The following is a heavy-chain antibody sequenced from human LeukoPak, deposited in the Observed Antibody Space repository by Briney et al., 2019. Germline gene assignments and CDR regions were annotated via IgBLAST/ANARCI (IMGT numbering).Heavy chain of an antibody. V-gene: IGHV4-4*08. CDR1: GDSLGHYD. CDR3: AKQFCHNGVCHRAWAY. Sequence: SETLSLTCSVSGDSLGHYDWTWVRQPPGKGLEWIGFVSTAENADYNPSLKSRVTISLDTSRDQLSLDLTYVTAADAAVYFCAKQFCHNGVCHRAWAYWGQGILVTVSS. CDR2: VSTAENA. D-gene: IGHD2-8*01. J-gene: IGHJ4*02.